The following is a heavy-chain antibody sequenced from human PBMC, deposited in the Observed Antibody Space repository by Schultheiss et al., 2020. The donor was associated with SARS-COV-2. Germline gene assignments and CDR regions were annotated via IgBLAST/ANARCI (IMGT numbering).Heavy chain of an antibody. D-gene: IGHD6-6*01. CDR2: IYYSGST. CDR3: ARGGEYSSSSVDY. CDR1: GGSFSGYY. J-gene: IGHJ4*02. Sequence: SETLSLTCAVYGGSFSGYYWSWIRQPPGKGLEWIGYIYYSGSTNYNPSLKSRVTISVDTSKNQFSLKLSSVTAADTAVYYCARGGEYSSSSVDYWGQGTLVTVSS. V-gene: IGHV4-59*08.